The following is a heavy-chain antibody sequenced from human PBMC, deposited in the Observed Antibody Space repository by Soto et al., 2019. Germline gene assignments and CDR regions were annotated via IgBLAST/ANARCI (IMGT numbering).Heavy chain of an antibody. D-gene: IGHD3-3*01. CDR1: GGSISCHY. CDR2: ISYSGST. V-gene: IGHV4-59*11. CDR3: ARDVGLQHDTGYYDFWSGKNNWFDP. J-gene: IGHJ5*02. Sequence: PSETLSLTCTVSGGSISCHYWSWIRQPPGKGLQYIGYISYSGSTNYNPSLKGRVTISVDTSNNQFSLRLSSVTAADTAVYYCARDVGLQHDTGYYDFWSGKNNWFDPWGQGTLVTVSS.